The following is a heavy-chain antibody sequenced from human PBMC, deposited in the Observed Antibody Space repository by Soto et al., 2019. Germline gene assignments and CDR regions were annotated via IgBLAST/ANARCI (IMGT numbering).Heavy chain of an antibody. Sequence: SVKVSCKASGGTFSSYAISWARQAPGQGLEWMGGIIPIFGTANYAQKFQGRVTITGDESTSTAYMELSSLRSEDTAVYYCATGYCSGGSCPIFDYWGQGTLVTVSS. CDR3: ATGYCSGGSCPIFDY. J-gene: IGHJ4*02. V-gene: IGHV1-69*13. CDR2: IIPIFGTA. D-gene: IGHD2-15*01. CDR1: GGTFSSYA.